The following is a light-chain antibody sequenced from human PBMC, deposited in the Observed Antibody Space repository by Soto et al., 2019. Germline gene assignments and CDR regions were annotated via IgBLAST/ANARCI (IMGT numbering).Light chain of an antibody. J-gene: IGKJ3*01. V-gene: IGKV1-16*02. CDR3: QQYNSYPPT. CDR1: QAISNY. CDR2: AAS. Sequence: DIQMNQSPSSLSASVGDRVTITCRASQAISNYLAWFQQKPGEAPKTLIYAASTLQPGVPSKFTGSGSGTDFTLTISSLQPEDFATYYCQQYNSYPPTFGPGTKVDI.